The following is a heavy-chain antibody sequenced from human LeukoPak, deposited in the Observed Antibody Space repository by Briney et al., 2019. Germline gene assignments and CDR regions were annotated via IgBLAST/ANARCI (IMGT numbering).Heavy chain of an antibody. CDR2: IYYSGST. J-gene: IGHJ6*03. Sequence: SETLSLTCTVSGGSISSYYWSWIRRPPGKGLECIGYIYYSGSTNYNPSLKSRLTISIDTSKNQFSLNLSSVTAADTAVYYCARARLPQTSAPPYYYYYLDVWGKGTTVTVSS. CDR1: GGSISSYY. V-gene: IGHV4-59*01. D-gene: IGHD4-11*01. CDR3: ARARLPQTSAPPYYYYYLDV.